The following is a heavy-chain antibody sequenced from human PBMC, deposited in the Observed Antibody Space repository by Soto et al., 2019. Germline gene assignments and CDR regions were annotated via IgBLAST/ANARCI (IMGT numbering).Heavy chain of an antibody. CDR3: ASRDGYYSFDY. J-gene: IGHJ4*02. CDR1: GFTFSSYE. CDR2: ISSSGSTI. Sequence: PGGSLRLSCAASGFTFSSYEMNWVRQAPGKGLEWVSYISSSGSTIYYADSVKGRFTISRDNAKNSLYLQMNSLRAEDTAVYYCASRDGYYSFDYWGQGTLVTVSS. V-gene: IGHV3-48*03. D-gene: IGHD1-26*01.